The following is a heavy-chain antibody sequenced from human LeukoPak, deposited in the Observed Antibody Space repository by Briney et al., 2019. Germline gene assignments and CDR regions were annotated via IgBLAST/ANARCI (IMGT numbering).Heavy chain of an antibody. CDR1: GGTFSSYA. J-gene: IGHJ4*02. Sequence: SVKVSCKASGGTFSSYAISWGRQAPGQGLEWMGRIIPILGIANYAQKFQGRVTITADKSTSTAYMELSSLRSEDTAVYYCARENDFWSGYSPTTPYYFDYWGQGTLVTVSS. V-gene: IGHV1-69*04. CDR3: ARENDFWSGYSPTTPYYFDY. CDR2: IIPILGIA. D-gene: IGHD3-3*01.